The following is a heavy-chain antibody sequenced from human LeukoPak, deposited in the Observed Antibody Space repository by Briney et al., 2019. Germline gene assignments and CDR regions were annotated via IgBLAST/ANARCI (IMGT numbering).Heavy chain of an antibody. CDR1: GGTFSSYA. V-gene: IGHV1-69*13. CDR3: ARWQQQAWFDP. Sequence: EASVTVSCKASGGTFSSYAISWVRQAPGQGLEWMGGIIPIFGTANYAQKFQGRVTITADESTSTAYMELSSLRSEDAAVYYCARWQQQAWFDPWGQGTLVTVSS. D-gene: IGHD6-13*01. J-gene: IGHJ5*02. CDR2: IIPIFGTA.